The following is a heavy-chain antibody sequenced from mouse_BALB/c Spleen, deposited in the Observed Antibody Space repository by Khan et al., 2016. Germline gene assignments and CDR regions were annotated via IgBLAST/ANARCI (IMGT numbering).Heavy chain of an antibody. J-gene: IGHJ2*01. V-gene: IGHV3-2*02. Sequence: VQLKESGPGLVKPSQSLSLTCTVTGYSITSDYAWNWIRQFPGNKLEWMGYISYSGSTSYNPSLKSRISITRDTSKNQFFLQLNSVTTEDTATYYCARSYYYGSSYYFDYWGQGTTLTVSS. CDR2: ISYSGST. CDR3: ARSYYYGSSYYFDY. D-gene: IGHD1-1*01. CDR1: GYSITSDYA.